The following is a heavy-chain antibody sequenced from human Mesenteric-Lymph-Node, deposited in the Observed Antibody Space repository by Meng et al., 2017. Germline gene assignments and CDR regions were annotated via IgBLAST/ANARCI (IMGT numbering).Heavy chain of an antibody. CDR2: ISANNGNT. CDR1: GYTLTNFG. D-gene: IGHD6-19*01. J-gene: IGHJ3*02. CDR3: ATDQRGSGWYFAFDI. Sequence: ASVKVSCKASGYTLTNFGINWVRQAPGQGLEWMGWISANNGNTDYAQKFQGKVTMTEDTSTDAAYMELSSLRSEDTAVYYCATDQRGSGWYFAFDIWGQGTMVTVSS. V-gene: IGHV1-18*01.